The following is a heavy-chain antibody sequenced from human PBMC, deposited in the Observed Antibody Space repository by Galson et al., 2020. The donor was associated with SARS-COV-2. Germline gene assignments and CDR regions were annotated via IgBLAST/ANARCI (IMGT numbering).Heavy chain of an antibody. CDR3: ARVGVGWLLLGIREHHYYYYGMDV. CDR1: GFTFSSYS. D-gene: IGHD3-22*01. Sequence: GESLKIYCAASGFTFSSYSMNWVRQAPGTGLEWVSSISSSSSYIYYADSVKGRFTISRDNAKNSLYLQMNSLRAEDTAVYYCARVGVGWLLLGIREHHYYYYGMDVWGQGTTVTVSS. J-gene: IGHJ6*02. V-gene: IGHV3-21*01. CDR2: ISSSSSYI.